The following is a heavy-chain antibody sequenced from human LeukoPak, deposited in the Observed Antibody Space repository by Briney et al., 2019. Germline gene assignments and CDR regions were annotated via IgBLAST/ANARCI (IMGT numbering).Heavy chain of an antibody. CDR2: IYYSGNT. J-gene: IGHJ4*02. V-gene: IGHV4-39*01. Sequence: SETLSLTCIVSGGSISSSRYYCDWIRQPPGKGLEWIGSIYYSGNTYYNPSLKSRVTISLDTSKNQFSLRLNSAAAADTAVYYCARRIKAENYSDYWGQGALVTVSS. D-gene: IGHD2/OR15-2a*01. CDR1: GGSISSSRYY. CDR3: ARRIKAENYSDY.